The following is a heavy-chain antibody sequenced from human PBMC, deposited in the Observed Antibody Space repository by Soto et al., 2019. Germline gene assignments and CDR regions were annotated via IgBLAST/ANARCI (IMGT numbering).Heavy chain of an antibody. CDR1: GFSFSNFG. CDR2: IWHDGKNK. CDR3: ARDPGQDEAMDY. V-gene: IGHV3-33*01. J-gene: IGHJ4*02. Sequence: GGSLRRYCAKAGFSFSNFGMHWVRQAPGKGLEWVAVIWHDGKNKYYADSAEGRFTISRDNSRNTLYLQMNSLRAEDTAVYYCARDPGQDEAMDYWGQGT.